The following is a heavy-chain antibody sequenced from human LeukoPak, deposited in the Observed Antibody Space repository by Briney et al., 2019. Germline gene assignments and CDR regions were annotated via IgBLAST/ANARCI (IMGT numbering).Heavy chain of an antibody. D-gene: IGHD3-10*01. V-gene: IGHV3-23*01. CDR1: GFPFSDYA. CDR3: GRGSRETTMFYYYYMDA. Sequence: GGPLRLSCTASGFPFSDYAMNWLRQAPGEGLEWVAGESDSGNTTYSADSVKCRLTISRDDSKNTLYLHMNSLRVDDTAIYYCGRGSRETTMFYYYYMDAWGKGTTVIVSS. CDR2: ESDSGNTT. J-gene: IGHJ6*03.